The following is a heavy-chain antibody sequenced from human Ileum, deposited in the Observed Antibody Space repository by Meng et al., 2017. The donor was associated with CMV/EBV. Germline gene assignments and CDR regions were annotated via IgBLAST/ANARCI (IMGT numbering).Heavy chain of an antibody. J-gene: IGHJ6*02. CDR3: AREGGVVVPAASRYYYYGMDV. V-gene: IGHV1-18*01. CDR1: GYTFTSYG. CDR2: ISAYNGNT. D-gene: IGHD2-2*01. Sequence: ASVKVSCKASGYTFTSYGISWVRQAPGQGLEWMGWISAYNGNTNYAQKFQGRVTMTRNTSISTAYMELSSLRSEDTAVYYCAREGGVVVPAASRYYYYGMDVWGQGTTVTVSS.